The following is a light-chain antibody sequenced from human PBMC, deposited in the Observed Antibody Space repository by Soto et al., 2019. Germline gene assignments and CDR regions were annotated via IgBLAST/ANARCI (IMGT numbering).Light chain of an antibody. CDR1: SSDVGSYNL. J-gene: IGLJ1*01. CDR3: CSYAGSSTSYV. CDR2: EGS. Sequence: QSALTQPASVSGSPGQSITISCTGTSSDVGSYNLVSWYQQHPGKAPKLMIYEGSKRPSGVSNRFSGSKSGNTASLTISGLQAEDEADYYCCSYAGSSTSYVCGTGTKLTVL. V-gene: IGLV2-23*01.